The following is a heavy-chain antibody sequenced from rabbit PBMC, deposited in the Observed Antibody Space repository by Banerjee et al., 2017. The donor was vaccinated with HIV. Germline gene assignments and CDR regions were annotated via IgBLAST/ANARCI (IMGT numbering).Heavy chain of an antibody. J-gene: IGHJ4*01. Sequence: QQLVESGGGLVPPGASLTLPCTASGFSFRGGSDLCCVRQAPGKGLEWIGDIDAGITDNTWYANWAKGRSTISKTSATTVTLQRTSLTAADTATDFCARDRIRGAGYAGDGYAMSLWGPGTLVTVS. CDR2: IDAGITDNT. CDR3: ARDRIRGAGYAGDGYAMSL. V-gene: IGHV1S40*01. CDR1: GFSFRGGSD. D-gene: IGHD4-2*01.